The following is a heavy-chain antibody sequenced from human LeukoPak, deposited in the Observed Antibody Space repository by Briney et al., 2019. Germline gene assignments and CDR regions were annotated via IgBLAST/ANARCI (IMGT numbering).Heavy chain of an antibody. D-gene: IGHD3-9*01. V-gene: IGHV4-59*01. Sequence: SETLSLTCTVSGCSISIYYRSWIRQPPGKGLEWLGYIYYSGSTNYKPSLKSRVTISVDKSKNQFSLKLSSVTAADTAVYYCARSKDILSGYCFDYWGQGTLVTVSS. CDR2: IYYSGST. CDR3: ARSKDILSGYCFDY. CDR1: GCSISIYY. J-gene: IGHJ4*02.